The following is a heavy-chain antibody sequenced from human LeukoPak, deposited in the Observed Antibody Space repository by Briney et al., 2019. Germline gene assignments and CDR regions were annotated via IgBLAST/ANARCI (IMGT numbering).Heavy chain of an antibody. J-gene: IGHJ4*02. V-gene: IGHV1-69*13. CDR3: ASRFYDILTGYDNYFDY. Sequence: SVKVSCKASGGTFSSYAISWVRQAPGQGLEWMGGIIPIFGTANYAQKFQGRVTITADESTSTAYMELSSLRSEDTAVYYCASRFYDILTGYDNYFDYWGQGTLVTVSS. CDR1: GGTFSSYA. D-gene: IGHD3-9*01. CDR2: IIPIFGTA.